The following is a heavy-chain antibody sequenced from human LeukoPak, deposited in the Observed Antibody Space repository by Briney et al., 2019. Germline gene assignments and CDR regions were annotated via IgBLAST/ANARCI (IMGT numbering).Heavy chain of an antibody. CDR2: IYYSGST. D-gene: IGHD3-3*01. V-gene: IGHV4-59*01. J-gene: IGHJ4*02. CDR1: GGSFSGYY. CDR3: ARLVNEVTYYDFWSGYYEENKFDY. Sequence: PSETLSLTCAVYGGSFSGYYWSWIRQPPGKGLEWIGYIYYSGSTNYNPSLKSRVTISVDTSKNQFSLKLSSVTAADTAVYYCARLVNEVTYYDFWSGYYEENKFDYWGQGTLVTVSS.